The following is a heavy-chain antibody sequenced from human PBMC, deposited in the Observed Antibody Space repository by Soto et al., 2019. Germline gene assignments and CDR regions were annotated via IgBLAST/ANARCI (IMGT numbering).Heavy chain of an antibody. V-gene: IGHV1-2*02. J-gene: IGHJ4*02. CDR3: ARRRGGLIGGQQYYFAY. D-gene: IGHD1-26*01. CDR2: INPNSGGT. Sequence: ASVKVSCKASGYTFTGYYMHWVRQAPGQGLEWMGWINPNSGGTNYAQKFQDRVTMTRETSISKAYMELSRLRSDDTAVYYCARRRGGLIGGQQYYFAYWGQGALVTGSS. CDR1: GYTFTGYY.